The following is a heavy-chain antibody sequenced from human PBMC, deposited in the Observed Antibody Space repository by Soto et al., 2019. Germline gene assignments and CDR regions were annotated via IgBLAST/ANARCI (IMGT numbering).Heavy chain of an antibody. Sequence: GGSLRLSCAASGFTFSSYWMSWVRQAPGKGLEWVANIKQDGSEKYYVDSVKGRFTISRDNAKNSLYLQMNSLRAEDTAVYYCARGLYTGSPHFFHWGQGPLVTVSS. CDR3: ARGLYTGSPHFFH. CDR2: IKQDGSEK. V-gene: IGHV3-7*05. CDR1: GFTFSSYW. D-gene: IGHD1-26*01. J-gene: IGHJ4*02.